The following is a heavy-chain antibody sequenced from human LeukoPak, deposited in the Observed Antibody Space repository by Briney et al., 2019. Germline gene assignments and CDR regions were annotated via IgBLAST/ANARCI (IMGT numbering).Heavy chain of an antibody. Sequence: ASVKVSCKASGYTFTGYYMHWVRQAPGQGLEWMGWINPNSGGTNYAQKFQGRVTMTGDTSISTAYMELSRLRSDDTAVYYCASLGGFYGSGSIDWGQGTLVTVSS. CDR2: INPNSGGT. CDR3: ASLGGFYGSGSID. J-gene: IGHJ4*02. V-gene: IGHV1-2*02. CDR1: GYTFTGYY. D-gene: IGHD3-10*01.